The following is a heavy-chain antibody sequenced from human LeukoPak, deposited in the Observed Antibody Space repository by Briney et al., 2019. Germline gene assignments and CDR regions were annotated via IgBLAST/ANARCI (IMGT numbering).Heavy chain of an antibody. J-gene: IGHJ4*02. CDR1: GFTFDDYA. Sequence: PGGSLRLSCAASGFTFDDYAMHWVRQAPGKGLEWVSGISWNSGSIGYADSVKGRFTIYRDNAKNSLYLQMNSLRAEDTALYYCAKDTHGYGSGGYYKAFDYWGQGTLVTVSS. CDR2: ISWNSGSI. D-gene: IGHD3-10*01. V-gene: IGHV3-9*01. CDR3: AKDTHGYGSGGYYKAFDY.